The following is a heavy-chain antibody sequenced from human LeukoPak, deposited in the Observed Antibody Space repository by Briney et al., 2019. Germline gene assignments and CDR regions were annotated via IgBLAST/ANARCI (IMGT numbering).Heavy chain of an antibody. CDR2: IIPILGIA. CDR3: AKGITMIVVGELDY. CDR1: GGTFISYA. V-gene: IGHV1-69*04. J-gene: IGHJ4*02. D-gene: IGHD3-22*01. Sequence: SVKVSCKASGGTFISYAISWVRQAPGQGLEWMGRIIPILGIANYAQKFQGRVTITADKSTSTAYMELSSLRSEDTAVYYCAKGITMIVVGELDYWGQGTLVTVSS.